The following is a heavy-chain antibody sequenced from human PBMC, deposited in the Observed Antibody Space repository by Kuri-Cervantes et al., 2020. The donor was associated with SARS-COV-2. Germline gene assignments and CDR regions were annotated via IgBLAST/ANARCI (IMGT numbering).Heavy chain of an antibody. CDR1: GFTFSSYA. J-gene: IGHJ4*02. D-gene: IGHD1-26*01. CDR3: AKDRGALDY. Sequence: GGSLRLSCAASGFTFSSYAMSWARQAPGKGLEWVSVIYSGGSSTYYADSVKGRFTISRDNSKNTLYLQMNSLRAEDTAVYYCAKDRGALDYWGQGTLVTVSS. CDR2: IYSGGSST. V-gene: IGHV3-23*03.